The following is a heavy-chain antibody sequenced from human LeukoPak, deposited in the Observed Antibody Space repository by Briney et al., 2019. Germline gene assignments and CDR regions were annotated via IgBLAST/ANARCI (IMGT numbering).Heavy chain of an antibody. Sequence: GGSLRLSCAVSGFSFSDYWMHWVRQAPGKGLVWVSRIFSDGTGISYADFVKGRFTISRDNVENTLYLQMNSLRAEDTAVYYCVRGLLDYWGQGTRVTVSS. CDR3: VRGLLDY. J-gene: IGHJ4*02. D-gene: IGHD5/OR15-5a*01. CDR1: GFSFSDYW. V-gene: IGHV3-74*01. CDR2: IFSDGTGI.